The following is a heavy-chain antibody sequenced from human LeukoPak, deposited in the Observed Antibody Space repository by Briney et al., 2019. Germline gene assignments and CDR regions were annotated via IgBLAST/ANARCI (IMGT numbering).Heavy chain of an antibody. CDR3: ARSGVVVVPAAMRFRFDP. D-gene: IGHD2-2*01. CDR1: GGSFSGYY. V-gene: IGHV4-34*01. CDR2: INHSGST. Sequence: SETLSLTCAVYGGSFSGYYWNWIRQPPGKGLEWIGEINHSGSTNYNPSLKSRVTISVDTSKNQFSLKLSSVTAADTAVYYCARSGVVVVPAAMRFRFDPWGQGTLVTVSS. J-gene: IGHJ5*02.